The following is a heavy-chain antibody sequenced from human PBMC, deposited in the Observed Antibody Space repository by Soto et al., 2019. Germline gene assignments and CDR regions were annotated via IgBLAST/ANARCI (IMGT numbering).Heavy chain of an antibody. CDR1: GGSISSGGYY. V-gene: IGHV4-31*03. J-gene: IGHJ6*04. CDR2: IYYSGST. Sequence: QVQLQESGPGLVKPSQTLSLTCTVSGGSISSGGYYWSWIRQHPGKGLEWIGYIYYSGSTYYNPSLKGRVTIPGDTSKNQFSLKLSSVTAADTAVYYCARAPGYGDYGPGLMDVWGEGTTVTVSS. CDR3: ARAPGYGDYGPGLMDV. D-gene: IGHD4-17*01.